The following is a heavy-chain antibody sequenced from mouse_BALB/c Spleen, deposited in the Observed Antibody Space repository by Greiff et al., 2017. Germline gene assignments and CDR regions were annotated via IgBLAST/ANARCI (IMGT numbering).Heavy chain of an antibody. CDR3: ARELGYYFDY. J-gene: IGHJ2*01. V-gene: IGHV3-2*02. CDR2: ISYSGST. Sequence: EVQLKESGPGLVKPSQSLSLTCTVTGYSITSDYAWNWIRQFPGNKLEWMGYISYSGSTSYNPSLKSRISITRDTSKNQFFLQLNSVTTEDTATYYCARELGYYFDYWGQGTTLTVSS. CDR1: GYSITSDYA. D-gene: IGHD4-1*01.